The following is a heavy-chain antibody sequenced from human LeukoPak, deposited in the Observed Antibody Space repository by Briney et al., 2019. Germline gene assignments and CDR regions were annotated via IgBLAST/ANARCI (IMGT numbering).Heavy chain of an antibody. Sequence: GGSLRLSCAASGFTFSNYWMSWVRQAPGKGLEWVTNIKQDGSEKYYVDSVKGRCTISRDNAKNSLYLQMNSLRAEDTAVYYCARYYDSSGYPPESVDYWGQGTLVTVSS. D-gene: IGHD3-22*01. CDR3: ARYYDSSGYPPESVDY. V-gene: IGHV3-7*01. J-gene: IGHJ4*02. CDR2: IKQDGSEK. CDR1: GFTFSNYW.